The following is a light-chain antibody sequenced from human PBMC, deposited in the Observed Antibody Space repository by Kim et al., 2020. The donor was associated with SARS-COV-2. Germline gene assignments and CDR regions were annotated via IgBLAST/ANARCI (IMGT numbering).Light chain of an antibody. CDR3: NSRDSSGNHVV. CDR1: SLRSYY. CDR2: GKN. Sequence: SSELTQDPAVSVALGQTVRITCQGDSLRSYYASWYQQKPGQAPVLVIYGKNNRPSGIPDRFSGSSSGNTASLTITGAQAEDEADYYCNSRDSSGNHVVFGGGTQLTLL. J-gene: IGLJ2*01. V-gene: IGLV3-19*01.